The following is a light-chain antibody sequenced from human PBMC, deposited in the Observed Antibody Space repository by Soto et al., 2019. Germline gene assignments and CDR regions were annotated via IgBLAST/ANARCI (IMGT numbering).Light chain of an antibody. CDR2: SNN. Sequence: QSVLTQPPSASVTPEQRVTISCSGSSSNIGSNTVNWYQQLPGTAPKLLIYSNNQRPSGVPDRFSGSKSGTSASLAIRGLQSEDEADYYCAAWDDSLNGRYVFGTGTKVTVL. J-gene: IGLJ1*01. CDR3: AAWDDSLNGRYV. V-gene: IGLV1-44*01. CDR1: SSNIGSNT.